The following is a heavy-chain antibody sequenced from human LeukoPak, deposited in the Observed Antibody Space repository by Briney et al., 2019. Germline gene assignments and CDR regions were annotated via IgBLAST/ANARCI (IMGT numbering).Heavy chain of an antibody. V-gene: IGHV1-2*02. D-gene: IGHD3-3*01. CDR2: INPNSGGT. CDR1: GYTFTGYY. J-gene: IGHJ5*02. Sequence: ALVKVSCKASGYTFTGYYMHWVRQAPGQGLEWMGWINPNSGGTNYAQKFQGRVTMTRDTSISTAYMELSRLRSDDTAVYYCARSGVAAGYYDFWSGPSWGQGTLVTVSS. CDR3: ARSGVAAGYYDFWSGPS.